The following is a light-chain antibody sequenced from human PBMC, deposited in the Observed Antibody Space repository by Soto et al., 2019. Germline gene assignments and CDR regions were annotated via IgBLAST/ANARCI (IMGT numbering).Light chain of an antibody. CDR1: QSVSSN. V-gene: IGKV3-15*01. CDR3: QQRSNWPPAIT. Sequence: EIVMTQSPATLSVSPGERATLSCRASQSVSSNLAWYQQKPGQAPRLLIYGASTRATGIPATFSGSGSGTEFTLTISSLEPEDVAVYYCQQRSNWPPAITFGQGTRLEIK. CDR2: GAS. J-gene: IGKJ5*01.